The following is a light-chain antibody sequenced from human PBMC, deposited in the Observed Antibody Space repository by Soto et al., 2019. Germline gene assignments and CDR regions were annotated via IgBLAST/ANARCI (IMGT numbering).Light chain of an antibody. CDR3: CSYTISATLV. CDR2: EVR. CDR1: TNDIGGYNY. J-gene: IGLJ3*02. V-gene: IGLV2-14*01. Sequence: QSVRTQPAYMSGSPGQSITISCSGTTNDIGGYNYVSWYQHHPGKVPKVIIYEVRNRPSGVSNRFSGSKSGNTASLTISGLQAEDEADYYCCSYTISATLVFGGGTKVTV.